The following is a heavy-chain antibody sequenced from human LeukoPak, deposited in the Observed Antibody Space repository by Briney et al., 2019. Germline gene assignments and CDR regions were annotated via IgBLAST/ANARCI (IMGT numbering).Heavy chain of an antibody. CDR1: GGTFTSYA. Sequence: GASVKVSFKSSGGTFTSYAISWVRHAPAPGLELTGGIIPIFGRANYAQKLQGRVTITTHKSTSKAYMELSRQRSEDTAVYYCARGLVEFDPWGQGTLVSVPS. V-gene: IGHV1-69*05. CDR3: ARGLVEFDP. J-gene: IGHJ5*02. CDR2: IIPIFGRA. D-gene: IGHD6-6*01.